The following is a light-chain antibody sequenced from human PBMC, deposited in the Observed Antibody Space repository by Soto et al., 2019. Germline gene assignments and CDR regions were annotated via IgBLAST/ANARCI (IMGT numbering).Light chain of an antibody. CDR3: TSYTSSSSLYV. CDR2: EVS. CDR1: SGDVGGYNY. V-gene: IGLV2-14*01. Sequence: QSVLTQPASVSGSTGQSITISCTGTSGDVGGYNYVSWYQQHPGKAPKLLIYEVSNRPSGVSNRFSGSKSGNTASLTISGLQAEDEADYYCTSYTSSSSLYVFGTGTKVTVL. J-gene: IGLJ1*01.